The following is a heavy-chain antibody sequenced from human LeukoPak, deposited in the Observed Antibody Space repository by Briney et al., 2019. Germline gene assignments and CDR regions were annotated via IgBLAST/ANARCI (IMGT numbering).Heavy chain of an antibody. V-gene: IGHV3-20*04. D-gene: IGHD2-2*01. Sequence: GGSLRLSCAASRFTFDDYGMSWVRHAPGKGLEWVSGINWNGGSKGYADSVKGRFTISRDNAKNSLYLQMNSLRAEDTALYYCARQAVPLEPYMDVWGKGTTVTVSS. J-gene: IGHJ6*03. CDR3: ARQAVPLEPYMDV. CDR1: RFTFDDYG. CDR2: INWNGGSK.